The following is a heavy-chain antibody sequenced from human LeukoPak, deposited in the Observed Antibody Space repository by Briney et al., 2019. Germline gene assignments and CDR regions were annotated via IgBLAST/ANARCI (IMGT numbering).Heavy chain of an antibody. J-gene: IGHJ3*02. V-gene: IGHV3-21*01. CDR3: ARDQFSSSLRYFDWLARGNAFDI. Sequence: GGSLRLSCAASGFIFTNYEMNWVRQAPGKGLEWVSSISSSSSYIYYADSVKGRFTISRDNAKNSLYLQMNSLRAEDTAVYYCARDQFSSSLRYFDWLARGNAFDIWGQGTMVTVSS. CDR2: ISSSSSYI. CDR1: GFIFTNYE. D-gene: IGHD3-9*01.